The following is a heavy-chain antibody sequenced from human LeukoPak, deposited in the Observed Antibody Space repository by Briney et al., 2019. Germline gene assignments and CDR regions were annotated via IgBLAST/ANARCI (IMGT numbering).Heavy chain of an antibody. D-gene: IGHD1-14*01. V-gene: IGHV3-23*01. J-gene: IGHJ4*02. CDR3: AKDLATNRFTAYDY. CDR2: FSLTGDRT. CDR1: GFTVSSFA. Sequence: GRSLRLSCAASGFTVSSFAMSWVRQAPGKGLEWVSGFSLTGDRTYYTDSVKGRFTISRDNSKNTLFLQMNRLRADDTAIYYCAKDLATNRFTAYDYWGQGTLVTVSP.